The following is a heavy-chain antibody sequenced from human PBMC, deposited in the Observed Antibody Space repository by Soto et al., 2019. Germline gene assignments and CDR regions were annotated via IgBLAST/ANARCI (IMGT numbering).Heavy chain of an antibody. CDR1: GYTFTSYD. D-gene: IGHD3-10*01. Sequence: QVQLVQSGAEVKKPGASVKVSCKASGYTFTSYDINWVRQATGQGLEWMGWMNPNSGNTGYAQKFQGRVTMTRNTSISTAYMELSSLRSEDTAVYYCASGSSLWFGESKVLDPWGQGTLVTVSS. J-gene: IGHJ5*02. V-gene: IGHV1-8*01. CDR2: MNPNSGNT. CDR3: ASGSSLWFGESKVLDP.